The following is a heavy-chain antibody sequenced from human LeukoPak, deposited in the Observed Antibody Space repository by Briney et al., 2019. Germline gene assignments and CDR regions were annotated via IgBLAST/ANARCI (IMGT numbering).Heavy chain of an antibody. CDR1: GGTFSSYA. V-gene: IGHV1-69*05. CDR3: ARGATVLAYYFDY. Sequence: VASVKVSCKAPGGTFSSYAISWVRQAPGQGLEWMGGIIPIFGTANYAQKFQGRVTITTDESTSTAYMELSSLRSEDTAVYYCARGATVLAYYFDYWGQGTLVTVSS. D-gene: IGHD2-21*02. J-gene: IGHJ4*02. CDR2: IIPIFGTA.